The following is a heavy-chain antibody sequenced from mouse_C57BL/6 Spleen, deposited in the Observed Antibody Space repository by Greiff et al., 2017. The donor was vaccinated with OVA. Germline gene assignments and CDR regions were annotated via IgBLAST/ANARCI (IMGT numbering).Heavy chain of an antibody. V-gene: IGHV1-80*01. CDR2: IYPGDGDT. D-gene: IGHD1-1*01. CDR3: ARSYGSERYFDV. J-gene: IGHJ1*03. CDR1: GYAFSSYW. Sequence: VQLQKSGAELVKPGASVKISCKASGYAFSSYWMNWVKQRPGKGLEWIGQIYPGDGDTNYNGKFKGKATLTADKSSSTAYMQLSSLTSEDSAVYFCARSYGSERYFDVWGTGTTLTVSS.